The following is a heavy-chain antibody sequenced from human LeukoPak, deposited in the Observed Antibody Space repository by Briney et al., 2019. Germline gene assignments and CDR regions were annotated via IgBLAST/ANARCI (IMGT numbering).Heavy chain of an antibody. V-gene: IGHV4-4*07. CDR3: ARGSYGSGSYYFDY. Sequence: PSETLSLTCTVSGGSISTYYWSWIRQPAGKGLEWIGRVYISGNTNYNPSLKSRVTISVDRSKNQFSLKLSSVTAADTAVYYCARGSYGSGSYYFDYWGQGTLVTVSS. D-gene: IGHD3-10*01. J-gene: IGHJ4*02. CDR2: VYISGNT. CDR1: GGSISTYY.